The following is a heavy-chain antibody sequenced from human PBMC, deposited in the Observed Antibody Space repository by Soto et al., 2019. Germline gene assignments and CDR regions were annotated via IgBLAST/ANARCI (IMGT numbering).Heavy chain of an antibody. V-gene: IGHV4-59*01. CDR3: ATGGGWLQNSNLRGLYFDY. Sequence: SETLSLTCSVSGGSIRGSYCSWIRQPPEKGLEWIASISYTGSATHNPSLKSRVSVSVDTTENQCSLKLTSVTAADTATYYCATGGGWLQNSNLRGLYFDYWGQGALVTVSS. D-gene: IGHD6-19*01. CDR2: ISYTGSA. J-gene: IGHJ4*02. CDR1: GGSIRGSY.